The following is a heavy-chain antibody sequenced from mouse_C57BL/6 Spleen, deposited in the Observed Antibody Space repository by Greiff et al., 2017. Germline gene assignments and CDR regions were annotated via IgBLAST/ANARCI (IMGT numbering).Heavy chain of an antibody. J-gene: IGHJ4*01. CDR1: GYTFTDYY. CDR2: INPYNGGT. Sequence: EVQLQQSGPVLVKPGASVKMSCKASGYTFTDYYMNWVKQSHGKSLEWIGVINPYNGGTSYNQKFKGKATLTVDKSSSTAYMELNSLTSEDSAVYYCARGGLEGYAMDYWGQGTSVTVSS. CDR3: ARGGLEGYAMDY. V-gene: IGHV1-19*01. D-gene: IGHD3-1*01.